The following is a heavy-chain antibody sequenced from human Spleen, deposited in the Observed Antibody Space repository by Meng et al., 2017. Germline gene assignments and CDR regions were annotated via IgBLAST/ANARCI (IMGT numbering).Heavy chain of an antibody. D-gene: IGHD2-21*02. CDR1: GFIVTNDY. Sequence: GESLKISCAASGFIVTNDYMTWVRQAPGKGLEWVSLTYSGGSTYYADSVRGRFSVSSHNSKNTLYLQMNSLRADDTAVYYCARAQLTYCGGDCPPEAFDIWGRGTLVTVSS. V-gene: IGHV3-53*04. J-gene: IGHJ3*02. CDR2: TYSGGST. CDR3: ARAQLTYCGGDCPPEAFDI.